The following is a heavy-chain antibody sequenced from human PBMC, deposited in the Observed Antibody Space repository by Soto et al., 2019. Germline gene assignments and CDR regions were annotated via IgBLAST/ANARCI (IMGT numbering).Heavy chain of an antibody. CDR2: IIPIFGTA. D-gene: IGHD3-3*01. V-gene: IGHV1-69*13. Sequence: SVKVSCKASGGTFSSYAISWVRQAPGQGLEWMGGIIPIFGTANYAQKFQGRVTITADESTSTAYMELSSLRSEDTAVYYCANSIPTYYDFWRGALYFDYWGQGTLVTVSS. CDR3: ANSIPTYYDFWRGALYFDY. J-gene: IGHJ4*02. CDR1: GGTFSSYA.